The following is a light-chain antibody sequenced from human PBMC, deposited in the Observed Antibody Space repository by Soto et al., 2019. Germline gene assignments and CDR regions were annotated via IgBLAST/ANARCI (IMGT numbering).Light chain of an antibody. CDR3: QQSHSTPYT. Sequence: DIQMTQSPSSLSASVGDRVTITCRASQTITTYLNWYQQRPGKAPKLLLYGATGLHSGVPSRFSGSGSGTDFTLTISSLQPEDFAIYYCQQSHSTPYTFGQGTKLEIK. CDR2: GAT. J-gene: IGKJ2*01. V-gene: IGKV1-39*01. CDR1: QTITTY.